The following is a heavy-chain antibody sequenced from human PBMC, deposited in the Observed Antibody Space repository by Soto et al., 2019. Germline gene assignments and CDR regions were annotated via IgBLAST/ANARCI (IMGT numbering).Heavy chain of an antibody. V-gene: IGHV1-69*13. D-gene: IGHD4-17*01. CDR2: IIPIFGTA. Sequence: SVKVSCKASGGTFSSYAISWVRQAPGQGLEWMGGIIPIFGTANYAQKFQGRVTITADESTSTAYMELSSLRSEDTAVYYCARDLATVTTNYYYYGMGVWGQGTTVTVSS. J-gene: IGHJ6*02. CDR1: GGTFSSYA. CDR3: ARDLATVTTNYYYYGMGV.